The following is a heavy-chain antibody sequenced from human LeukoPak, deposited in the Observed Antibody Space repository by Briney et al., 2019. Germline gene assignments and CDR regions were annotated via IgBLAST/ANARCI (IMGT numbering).Heavy chain of an antibody. CDR2: INSAGSVI. CDR3: ARGYTSSYNWFDP. D-gene: IGHD6-13*01. CDR1: GFTLSSYW. V-gene: IGHV3-74*01. J-gene: IGHJ5*02. Sequence: GGSLRLSCAASGFTLSSYWLHWVRQAPGKGLAWVSRINSAGSVINYVDSVKGRFTVSRDSANNTVYLQMNSPRAEDTAVYYCARGYTSSYNWFDPWGQGTLVTVSS.